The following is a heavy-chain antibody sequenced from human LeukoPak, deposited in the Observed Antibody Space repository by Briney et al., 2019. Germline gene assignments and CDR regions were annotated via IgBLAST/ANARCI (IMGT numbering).Heavy chain of an antibody. D-gene: IGHD7-27*01. Sequence: ASVKVSCKASGYTFTSYAMHWVRQAPGQRLEWMGWINAGNGNTKYSQKFQGRVTITRDTSASTAYMELSSLRSEDTAVYYCATPQTGGFGNHYYYYGMDVWGQGTSVTVSS. CDR1: GYTFTSYA. CDR2: INAGNGNT. V-gene: IGHV1-3*01. CDR3: ATPQTGGFGNHYYYYGMDV. J-gene: IGHJ6*02.